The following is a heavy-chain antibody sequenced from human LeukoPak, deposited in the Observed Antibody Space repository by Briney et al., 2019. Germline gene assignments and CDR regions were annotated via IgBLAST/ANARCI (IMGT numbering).Heavy chain of an antibody. V-gene: IGHV3-23*01. CDR3: TADTTVTTDDAFDI. CDR2: ISGSGGST. Sequence: GGSLRLSCAASGFTFSSYAMSWVRQAPGKGLEWVSSISGSGGSTYYADSVKGRFTISRDNSKNTMYLQMNSLRAEDTAVYYCTADTTVTTDDAFDIWGQGTMVTVSS. CDR1: GFTFSSYA. D-gene: IGHD4-17*01. J-gene: IGHJ3*02.